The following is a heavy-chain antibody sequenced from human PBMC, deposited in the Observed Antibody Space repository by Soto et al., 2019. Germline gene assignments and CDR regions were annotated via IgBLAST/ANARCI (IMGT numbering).Heavy chain of an antibody. J-gene: IGHJ4*02. V-gene: IGHV3-7*05. CDR2: IKEDATQK. Sequence: EGQLVHSGGGLVQPGGSLRLSCVGSGFTSRGFWMGWVRQAPGKGLEWVANIKEDATQKNYVDSVRGRFTISRDTATISLYLQMNSLRAEDTAVYYCTRDQFWGQGTLVTVSS. CDR1: GFTSRGFW. CDR3: TRDQF.